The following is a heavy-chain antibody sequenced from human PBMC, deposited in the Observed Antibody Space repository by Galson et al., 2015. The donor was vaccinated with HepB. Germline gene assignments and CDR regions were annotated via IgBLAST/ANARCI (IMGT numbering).Heavy chain of an antibody. CDR1: GYNFGAHW. Sequence: QSGAEVKKPGESLKISCKASGYNFGAHWIGWVRQMPEKGLEWMGIIYPGDSDTRYRPSFQGQVTISADKSIGTAYLQWSSLKASDTAMFYCARGRYCNDGTCYFDYWGQGTLVTVSS. J-gene: IGHJ4*02. D-gene: IGHD2-15*01. CDR3: ARGRYCNDGTCYFDY. V-gene: IGHV5-51*03. CDR2: IYPGDSDT.